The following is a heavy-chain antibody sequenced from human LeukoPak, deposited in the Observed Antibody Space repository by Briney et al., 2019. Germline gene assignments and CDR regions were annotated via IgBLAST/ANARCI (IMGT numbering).Heavy chain of an antibody. CDR2: IYYSGST. D-gene: IGHD1-26*01. CDR1: GGSISSSSYY. Sequence: SETLSLTCTVSGGSISSSSYYWGWIRQPPGKGLEWIGSIYYSGSTYYNPSLKSRVTISVDTSKNQFSLKLSSVTAADTAVYYCARDPEWEPGRFDPWGQGTLVTVSS. V-gene: IGHV4-39*07. J-gene: IGHJ5*02. CDR3: ARDPEWEPGRFDP.